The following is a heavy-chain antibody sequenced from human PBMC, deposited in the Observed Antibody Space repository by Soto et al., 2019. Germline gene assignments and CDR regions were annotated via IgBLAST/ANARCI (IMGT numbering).Heavy chain of an antibody. CDR1: GFSVKSYQ. J-gene: IGHJ6*02. CDR3: ARDPSTTGYYGLDV. CDR2: IYSGGVT. Sequence: EVQLVESGGGFIQPGGSLRLSCAASGFSVKSYQMNWVRQAPGKGLEWLSVIYSGGVTYYAGSVKGRFTITRDISRNAVDLQMYSLTAADTAKYYCARDPSTTGYYGLDVWGQGTTVTVS. V-gene: IGHV3-53*01.